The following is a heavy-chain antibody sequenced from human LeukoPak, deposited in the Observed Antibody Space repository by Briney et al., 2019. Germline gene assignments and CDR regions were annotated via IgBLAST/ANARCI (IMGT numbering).Heavy chain of an antibody. Sequence: SVKVSCKASGGTFSSYAIGWVRQAPGQGLEWMGGIIPIFGTANYAQKFQGRVTITADESTSTAYMELSSLRSEDTAVYYCARGLAARPYNWFDPWGQGTLVTVSS. CDR3: ARGLAARPYNWFDP. D-gene: IGHD6-6*01. CDR2: IIPIFGTA. CDR1: GGTFSSYA. J-gene: IGHJ5*02. V-gene: IGHV1-69*13.